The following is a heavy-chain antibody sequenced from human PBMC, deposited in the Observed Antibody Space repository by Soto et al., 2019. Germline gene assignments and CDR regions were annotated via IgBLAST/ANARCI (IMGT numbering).Heavy chain of an antibody. J-gene: IGHJ4*02. CDR2: IYYTGST. CDR3: ARVGYGSASYLYYFDY. D-gene: IGHD3-10*01. Sequence: KASETLSLTCTVSGGSINSFYWSWIRQSPGKGLEWIGYIYYTGSTVYNSSLKRRTAISLDTSKNHFSLNLTSVTAAATAVYYCARVGYGSASYLYYFDYWGQGTLVTVSS. V-gene: IGHV4-59*01. CDR1: GGSINSFY.